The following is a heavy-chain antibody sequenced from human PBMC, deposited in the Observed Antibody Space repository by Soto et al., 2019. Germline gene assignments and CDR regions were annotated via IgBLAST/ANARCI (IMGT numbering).Heavy chain of an antibody. J-gene: IGHJ4*02. Sequence: LSLTCTVSGGSINSVDYYWSWIRQPPGKGLEWIGHIYDSGKTYSNPSLKSQVTISVDTSKSQFSLKLTSVTAADTAVYYCARGPTTDKVDFWGQGTLVTVSS. V-gene: IGHV4-30-4*01. CDR1: GGSINSVDYY. CDR2: IYDSGKT. CDR3: ARGPTTDKVDF. D-gene: IGHD4-17*01.